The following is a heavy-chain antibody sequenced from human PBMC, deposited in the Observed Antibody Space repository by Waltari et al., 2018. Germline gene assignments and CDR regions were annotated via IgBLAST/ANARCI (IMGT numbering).Heavy chain of an antibody. J-gene: IGHJ4*02. D-gene: IGHD2-15*01. Sequence: QLQLQESGPGLVKPSETLSLTCTVSGGSISSSSYYWGWIRQPPGKGLEWIGSIYYRGRTYYNPSIKSRVTISVDTSKNQFSLKLSSVTAADTAVYYGARRGGLYCSGGSCYPLDYWGQGTLVTVSS. CDR1: GGSISSSSYY. CDR2: IYYRGRT. CDR3: ARRGGLYCSGGSCYPLDY. V-gene: IGHV4-39*01.